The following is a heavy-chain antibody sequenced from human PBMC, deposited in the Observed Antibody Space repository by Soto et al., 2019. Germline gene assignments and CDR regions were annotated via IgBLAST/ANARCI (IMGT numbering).Heavy chain of an antibody. V-gene: IGHV1-18*01. CDR2: ISAYNGNT. CDR1: GYTFPSYG. D-gene: IGHD1-26*01. J-gene: IGHJ4*02. Sequence: QVQLVQSGAEVKKPGASVKVSCKASGYTFPSYGISWVRQAPGQGLEWMGWISAYNGNTKYAQKHQGRVTMPTDTSTSTAYMELRSLRSDDTAVYYCARDLGGSYYAPVDYWGQGTLVTVSS. CDR3: ARDLGGSYYAPVDY.